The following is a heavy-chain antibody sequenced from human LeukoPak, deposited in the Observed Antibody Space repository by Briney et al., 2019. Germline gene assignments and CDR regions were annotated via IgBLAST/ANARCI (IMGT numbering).Heavy chain of an antibody. J-gene: IGHJ5*02. CDR3: ARGGGGYCSGGSCYAFGWFDP. CDR2: FYHGGST. D-gene: IGHD2-15*01. V-gene: IGHV4-38-2*02. Sequence: SETLSLTCTVSGYSISTGYYWDWIRQPPGKGLEWIGTFYHGGSTYYNPSLKSRVTISVDTSKNQFSLKLSSVTAADTAVYYCARGGGGYCSGGSCYAFGWFDPWGQGTLVTVSS. CDR1: GYSISTGYY.